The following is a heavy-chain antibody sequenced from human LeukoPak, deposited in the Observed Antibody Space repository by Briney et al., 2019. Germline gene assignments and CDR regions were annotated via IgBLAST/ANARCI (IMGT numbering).Heavy chain of an antibody. CDR3: AKGRACTNGVCHFDY. CDR1: GFTFSSYD. J-gene: IGHJ4*02. CDR2: ISTSGGST. D-gene: IGHD2-8*01. V-gene: IGHV3-23*01. Sequence: GGSLRLSCAASGFTFSSYDMSWVRQAPGKGLEWVSVISTSGGSTYHADSVKDRFIISRDNSKNTLYLQMNSLRAEDTAAYYCAKGRACTNGVCHFDYWGRGTLVTVSS.